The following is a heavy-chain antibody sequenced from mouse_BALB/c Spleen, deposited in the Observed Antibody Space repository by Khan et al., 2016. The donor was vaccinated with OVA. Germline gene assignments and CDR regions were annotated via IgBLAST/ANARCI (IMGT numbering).Heavy chain of an antibody. D-gene: IGHD1-1*01. V-gene: IGHV5-6-5*01. CDR1: GFTFSSYA. CDR3: TEGLLRYYFDY. J-gene: IGHJ2*01. Sequence: EVQLQESGGGLVKPGGSLKLSCAASGFTFSSYAMSWVRQTPETRLEWVASISSGGFTYYPDSVKGRFTISRDNARDILYLKMSSLRSEDTAIYYSTEGLLRYYFDYWGQGTTLTVSA. CDR2: ISSGGFT.